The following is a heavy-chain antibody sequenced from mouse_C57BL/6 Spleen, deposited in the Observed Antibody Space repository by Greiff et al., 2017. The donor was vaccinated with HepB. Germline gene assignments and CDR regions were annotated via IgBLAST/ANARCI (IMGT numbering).Heavy chain of an antibody. CDR2: INPYNGGT. J-gene: IGHJ4*01. CDR3: ARGDVVATDYAMDY. V-gene: IGHV1-22*01. D-gene: IGHD1-1*01. CDR1: GYTFTDYN. Sequence: VQLQQSGPELVKPGASVKMSCKASGYTFTDYNMHWVKQSHGKSLEWIGNINPYNGGTSYNQKFKGKATLTVDKSSSTAYMELRSLTSEDSAVYYCARGDVVATDYAMDYWGQGTSVTVSS.